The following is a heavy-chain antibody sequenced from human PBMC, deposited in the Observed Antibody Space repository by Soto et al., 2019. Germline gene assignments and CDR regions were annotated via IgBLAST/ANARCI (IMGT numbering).Heavy chain of an antibody. V-gene: IGHV1-3*01. CDR1: GFTFTSYA. J-gene: IGHJ4*02. CDR2: INGGSGNT. D-gene: IGHD1-26*01. CDR3: AKKYLGTYPFDY. Sequence: ASVKVSCKSSGFTFTSYAIHWLRQAPGQRPQWMGWINGGSGNTKYSQDFQGRVTFTRDTFATTAYLELSSLRSEDTAVYYCAKKYLGTYPFDYWGQGTLVTVSS.